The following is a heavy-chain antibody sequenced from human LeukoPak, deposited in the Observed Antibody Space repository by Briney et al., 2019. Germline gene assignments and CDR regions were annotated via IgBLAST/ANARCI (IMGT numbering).Heavy chain of an antibody. Sequence: GGSLRLSCAASGFTVSSNYMNWVRQAPGKALEWVSIIYSGGSTYYADSVKGRFTISRDNSKNTLYLQMNSLRAEDTAVYYCASQIVGATPYWGQGTLVTVSS. CDR2: IYSGGST. J-gene: IGHJ4*02. D-gene: IGHD1-26*01. CDR1: GFTVSSNY. CDR3: ASQIVGATPY. V-gene: IGHV3-66*04.